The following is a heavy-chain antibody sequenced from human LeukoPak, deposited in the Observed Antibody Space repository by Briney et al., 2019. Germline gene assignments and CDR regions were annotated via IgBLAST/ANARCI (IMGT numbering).Heavy chain of an antibody. CDR3: ARAEGWGWYSYAFDI. CDR1: VYTFTDYY. V-gene: IGHV1-2*02. D-gene: IGHD6-19*01. Sequence: ASVKVSCKASVYTFTDYYVHWVRQAPGQGLEWMGWINPNSGGTNYAQKFQGRVTMTRDTSINTAYMELSRLRSDDTAVYYCARAEGWGWYSYAFDIWAQGTMVTVSS. J-gene: IGHJ3*02. CDR2: INPNSGGT.